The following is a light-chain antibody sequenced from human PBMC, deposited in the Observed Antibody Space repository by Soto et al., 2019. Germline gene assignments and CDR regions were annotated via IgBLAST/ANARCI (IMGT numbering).Light chain of an antibody. CDR1: QSISNW. CDR2: KAS. J-gene: IGKJ1*01. V-gene: IGKV1-5*03. CDR3: QQYYNCPLT. Sequence: DIQMTQSPSTLSASVGDRLTITCRASQSISNWLAWYQQMPGKAPKLLIYKASTSESGVPSSFSGSGSGTEFTLTISSLQPDDFATYYCQQYYNCPLTFGQGTKVEV.